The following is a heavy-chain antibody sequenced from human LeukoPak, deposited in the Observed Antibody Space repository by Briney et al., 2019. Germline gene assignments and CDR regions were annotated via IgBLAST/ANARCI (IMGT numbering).Heavy chain of an antibody. D-gene: IGHD6-13*01. CDR1: GFTFSSYA. V-gene: IGHV3-23*01. Sequence: GGSLRLSCAASGFTFSSYAMSWVRQAPGKGLEWVSAISGSGGSTYYADSVKGRFTIPRDNYKNTLYLQMNSLRAEDTAVYYCAKGSSWPFDPWGQGTLVTVSS. J-gene: IGHJ5*02. CDR2: ISGSGGST. CDR3: AKGSSWPFDP.